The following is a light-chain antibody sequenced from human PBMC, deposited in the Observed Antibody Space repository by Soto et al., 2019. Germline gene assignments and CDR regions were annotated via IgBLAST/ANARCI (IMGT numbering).Light chain of an antibody. Sequence: EIVLTQSQAALSVSPGESATLYCRASQSVSSNLAWYQQKPGQPPRLLIYAASTRATGIPARISGSGSGTEFTLTISRLQSEDFAVYYCQRYSIWRTFGQGTEVDIK. V-gene: IGKV3-15*01. CDR3: QRYSIWRT. J-gene: IGKJ1*01. CDR2: AAS. CDR1: QSVSSN.